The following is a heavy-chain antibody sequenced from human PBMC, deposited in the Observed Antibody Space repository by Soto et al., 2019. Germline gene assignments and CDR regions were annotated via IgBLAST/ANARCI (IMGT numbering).Heavy chain of an antibody. J-gene: IGHJ4*02. CDR3: ARGKPSDYDILTGYPSYFDY. D-gene: IGHD3-9*01. V-gene: IGHV1-69*02. Sequence: ASVKVSCKASGGTFSSYTISWVRQAPGQGLEWMGRIIPILGIANYAQKFQGRVTITADKSTSTAYMELSSLRSEDTAVYYCARGKPSDYDILTGYPSYFDYWGQGTLVTVSS. CDR2: IIPILGIA. CDR1: GGTFSSYT.